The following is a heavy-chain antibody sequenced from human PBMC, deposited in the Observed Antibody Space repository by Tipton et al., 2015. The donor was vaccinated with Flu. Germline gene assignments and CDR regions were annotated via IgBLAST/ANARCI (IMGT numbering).Heavy chain of an antibody. V-gene: IGHV4-61*01. CDR3: ARDGGVGSGWSYSGGNYYYGMDV. CDR1: GGSISSDSYY. J-gene: IGHJ6*02. Sequence: TLSLTCTVSGGSISSDSYYWSWIRQPPGKGLEWIGYIYYSGSTNYNPSLKSRVTISVDTSKNQFSLKLSSVTAADTAVYYCARDGGVGSGWSYSGGNYYYGMDVWGQGTTVIVSS. CDR2: IYYSGST. D-gene: IGHD6-19*01.